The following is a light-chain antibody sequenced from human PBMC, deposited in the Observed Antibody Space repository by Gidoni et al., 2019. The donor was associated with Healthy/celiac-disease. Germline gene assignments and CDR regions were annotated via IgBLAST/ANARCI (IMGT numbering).Light chain of an antibody. Sequence: EIVMTQSPATLSVSPGERATLPCSASPSFRSNFAWYQQKPAQAPRRLIYGAATSATGIPARFSGGGSGTEFTLTISSLQSEDFAVYYCQQYNNWPPRLTFGGGTKVEIK. CDR1: PSFRSN. V-gene: IGKV3-15*01. CDR2: GAA. CDR3: QQYNNWPPRLT. J-gene: IGKJ4*01.